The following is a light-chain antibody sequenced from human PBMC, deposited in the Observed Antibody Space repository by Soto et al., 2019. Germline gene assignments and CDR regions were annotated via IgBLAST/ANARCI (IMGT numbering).Light chain of an antibody. CDR2: DAS. J-gene: IGKJ4*01. CDR3: QQYGSSPLT. Sequence: DIQMTQSPSSLSASVGDRVTITCQASQDISNYLNWYQQKPGKAPKLLIYDASNLETGVPSRFSGSGSGTDFTFTISSLQPEDIATYYCQQYGSSPLTFGGGTKVDIK. V-gene: IGKV1-33*01. CDR1: QDISNY.